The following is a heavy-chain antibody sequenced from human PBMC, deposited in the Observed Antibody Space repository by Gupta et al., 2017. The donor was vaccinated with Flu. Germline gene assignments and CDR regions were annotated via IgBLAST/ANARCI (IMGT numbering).Heavy chain of an antibody. Sequence: QAQLGQSGAVGKKRGASVRVSCKASGSTCTNYDLHWLRQATGQGLEWMGWVSPRSGNRGFAQKFQDRVKMTRDTSINTAYMELCRLRSEVTVVYYCAKEDARSGFFYGIDVWGQGTTVTVSS. CDR2: VSPRSGNR. J-gene: IGHJ6*02. CDR3: AKEDARSGFFYGIDV. D-gene: IGHD1-26*01. V-gene: IGHV1-8*01. CDR1: GSTCTNYD.